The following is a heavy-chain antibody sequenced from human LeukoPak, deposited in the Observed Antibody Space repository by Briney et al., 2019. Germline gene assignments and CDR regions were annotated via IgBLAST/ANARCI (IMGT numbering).Heavy chain of an antibody. CDR2: IYSGGST. CDR3: AKDPAVWSSSSGFDP. V-gene: IGHV3-53*01. Sequence: GGSLRLSCITSGFTFSTHTMNWLRQAPGKGLEWVSVIYSGGSTYYADSVKGRFTISRDNSKNTLYLQMNSLRAEDTAVYYCAKDPAVWSSSSGFDPWGQGTLVTVSS. D-gene: IGHD6-13*01. CDR1: GFTFSTHT. J-gene: IGHJ5*02.